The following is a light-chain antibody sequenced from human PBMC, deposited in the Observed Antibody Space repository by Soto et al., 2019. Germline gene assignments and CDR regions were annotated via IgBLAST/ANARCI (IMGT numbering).Light chain of an antibody. Sequence: EIVLTQSPGTLSLSPGERATLSCRASQSVSSSFLAWYQQKPGQAPRLLIYGASSRATGIPARFSGSGSGTDVTLTISSLEPEDFAVYYCQQYGSSPRTFGPGTTVDI. V-gene: IGKV3-20*01. CDR2: GAS. CDR1: QSVSSSF. J-gene: IGKJ3*01. CDR3: QQYGSSPRT.